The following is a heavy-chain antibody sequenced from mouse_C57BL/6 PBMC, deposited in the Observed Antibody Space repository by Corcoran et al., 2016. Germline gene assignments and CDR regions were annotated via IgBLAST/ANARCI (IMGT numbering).Heavy chain of an antibody. CDR2: INPNNGGT. CDR3: ARIRYWYFDV. J-gene: IGHJ1*03. Sequence: EVQLQQSGPELVKPGASVKISCKASGYTFTDYYINWVKQSHGKSLEWIGDINPNNGGTSYNQKFKGKATLTVDKSSSTAYMELRSLTSEDSAVYYCARIRYWYFDVWGTGTTVTVSS. V-gene: IGHV1-26*01. CDR1: GYTFTDYY.